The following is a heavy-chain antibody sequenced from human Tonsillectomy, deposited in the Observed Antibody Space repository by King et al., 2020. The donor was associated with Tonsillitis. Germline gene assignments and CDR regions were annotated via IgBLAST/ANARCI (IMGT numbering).Heavy chain of an antibody. J-gene: IGHJ4*02. CDR3: ARRAAGMGGVDH. Sequence: VQLVESGPEVKKPGESLKMSCKGSGYSFTNYWNAWVRQTPGKGREWMGIIYPGDSDTRYSPSFQGQVTISADKSIKTAYLHWSSLKASDTAMYYCARRAAGMGGVDHWGQGTLVTVSS. V-gene: IGHV5-51*01. CDR1: GYSFTNYW. D-gene: IGHD1-26*01. CDR2: IYPGDSDT.